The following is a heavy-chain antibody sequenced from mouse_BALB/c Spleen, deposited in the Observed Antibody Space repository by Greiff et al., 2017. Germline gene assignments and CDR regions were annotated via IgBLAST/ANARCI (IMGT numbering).Heavy chain of an antibody. CDR1: GYTFTDYW. CDR2: IDTSDSYT. CDR3: ARKGRGAMDY. Sequence: QVQLQQPGAELVMPGASVKMSCKASGYTFTDYWMHWVKQRPGQGLEWIGAIDTSDSYTSYNQKFKGKATLTVDESSSTAYMQLSSLTSEDSAVYYCARKGRGAMDYWGQGTSVTVSS. V-gene: IGHV1-69*01. J-gene: IGHJ4*01.